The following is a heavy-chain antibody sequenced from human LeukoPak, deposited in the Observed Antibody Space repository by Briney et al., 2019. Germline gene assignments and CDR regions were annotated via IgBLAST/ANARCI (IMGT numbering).Heavy chain of an antibody. Sequence: PGGSLRLSCAVSGFTFSRYWMHWVRQAPGKGLVWVSRINSDGSNTNYADSVKGRFTISRDNAKNTLYLQMNSLRAEDTAVYYCARVLGNSSGSYHYWGQGTLVTVSS. V-gene: IGHV3-74*01. CDR1: GFTFSRYW. D-gene: IGHD6-19*01. CDR3: ARVLGNSSGSYHY. J-gene: IGHJ4*02. CDR2: INSDGSNT.